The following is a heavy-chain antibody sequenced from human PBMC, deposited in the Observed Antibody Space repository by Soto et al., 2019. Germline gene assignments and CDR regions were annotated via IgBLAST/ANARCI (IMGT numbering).Heavy chain of an antibody. D-gene: IGHD6-6*01. CDR3: ARLLAARRRWAFDY. V-gene: IGHV4-30-4*01. CDR1: GGSISSGDYY. J-gene: IGHJ4*02. Sequence: SETLSLTCTVSGGSISSGDYYWSWIRQPPGKGLEWIGYIYYSGSTYYNPSLKSRVTISVDTSKNQFSLKLSSVTAADTAVYYCARLLAARRRWAFDYWGQGTLVTVSS. CDR2: IYYSGST.